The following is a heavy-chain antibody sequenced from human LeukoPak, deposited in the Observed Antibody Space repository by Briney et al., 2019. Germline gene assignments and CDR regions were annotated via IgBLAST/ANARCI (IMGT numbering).Heavy chain of an antibody. V-gene: IGHV4-34*01. D-gene: IGHD2-2*01. J-gene: IGHJ5*02. CDR1: GGSFSGYY. CDR3: ARGARDIVVVPAAKPWFDP. Sequence: SETLSLTCAVYGGSFSGYYWSWIRQPPGKGLEWIGEINHGGSTNYNPSLKSRVTISVDTSKNQFSLKLSSVTAADTAVYYCARGARDIVVVPAAKPWFDPWGQGTLVTVSS. CDR2: INHGGST.